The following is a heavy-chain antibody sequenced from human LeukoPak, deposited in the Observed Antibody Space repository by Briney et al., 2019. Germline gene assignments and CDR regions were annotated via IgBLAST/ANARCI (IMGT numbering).Heavy chain of an antibody. CDR1: GYTLTEFS. V-gene: IGHV1-24*01. Sequence: ASVKVSCKVSGYTLTEFSMHWVRQAPGKGLEWMGGFDPEDGETIYAQELQGRVTMTKDTSTDTAYMELSSLRSVDTAMYYCARDRYYDFWSGSHYFDYWGQGTLVTVSS. CDR2: FDPEDGET. J-gene: IGHJ4*02. D-gene: IGHD3-3*01. CDR3: ARDRYYDFWSGSHYFDY.